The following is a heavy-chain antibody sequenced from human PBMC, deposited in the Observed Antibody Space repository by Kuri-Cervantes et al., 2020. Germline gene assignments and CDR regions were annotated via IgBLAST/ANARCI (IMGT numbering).Heavy chain of an antibody. CDR1: GFTFSSYS. J-gene: IGHJ4*02. CDR3: AREGGVLRYFDWFAPAFPNRRFDY. Sequence: LSLTCAASGFTFSSYSMNWVRQAPGKGLEWVAVISYDGSNKYYADSVKGRFTISRDNSKNTLYLQMNSLRAEDTAVYYCAREGGVLRYFDWFAPAFPNRRFDYWGQGTLVTVSS. D-gene: IGHD3-9*01. CDR2: ISYDGSNK. V-gene: IGHV3-30*03.